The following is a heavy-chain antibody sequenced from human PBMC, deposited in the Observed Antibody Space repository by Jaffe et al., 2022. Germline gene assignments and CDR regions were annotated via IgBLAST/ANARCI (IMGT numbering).Heavy chain of an antibody. CDR2: IFPPDSGT. D-gene: IGHD4-17*01. V-gene: IGHV5-51*03. CDR1: EYTFTTRW. Sequence: EVQLMQSGAEVKKPGEFLRISCKVSEYTFTTRWIGWVRQTPGKGLEWMGIIFPPDSGTVYSPSFQGQVTISVDKSVTTAYLQRTRLKASDTAMYYCVTLRNDYGDHFFDNWGQGTLVSVSS. CDR3: VTLRNDYGDHFFDN. J-gene: IGHJ4*02.